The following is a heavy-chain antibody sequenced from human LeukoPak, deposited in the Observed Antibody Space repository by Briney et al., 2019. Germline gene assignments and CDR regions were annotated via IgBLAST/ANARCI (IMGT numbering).Heavy chain of an antibody. CDR3: ARDFEYSSSPAERQNDHY. CDR1: GYTFTSYG. CDR2: ISAYNGNT. V-gene: IGHV1-18*01. J-gene: IGHJ4*02. Sequence: ASVKVSCKASGYTFTSYGISWVRQAPGQGLEWMGWISAYNGNTNYAQKLQGRVTMTTDTSTSTVYMELSSLRSEDTAVYYCARDFEYSSSPAERQNDHYWGQGTLVTVSS. D-gene: IGHD6-6*01.